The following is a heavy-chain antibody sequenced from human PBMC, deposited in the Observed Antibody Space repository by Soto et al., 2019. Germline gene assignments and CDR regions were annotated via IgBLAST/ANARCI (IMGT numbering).Heavy chain of an antibody. D-gene: IGHD3-10*01. V-gene: IGHV4-4*07. Sequence: KSSETLSLTCTVSGGSISSYYVSWIRQSAGKGLEWIGRIDTSGTTNYNPSLKSRVTMSVDASKNHFSLNLSSVTAADTAVYYCARGPRGYVYYHGMDVWGQGTTVTVYS. CDR2: IDTSGTT. CDR3: ARGPRGYVYYHGMDV. J-gene: IGHJ6*02. CDR1: GGSISSYY.